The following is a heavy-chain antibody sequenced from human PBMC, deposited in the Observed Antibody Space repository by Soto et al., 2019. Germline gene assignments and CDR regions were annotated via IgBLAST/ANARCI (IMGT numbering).Heavy chain of an antibody. D-gene: IGHD7-27*01. CDR3: ARPDLTNNWFDP. CDR2: IYYSGST. CDR1: GGSISSYY. Sequence: PSETLSLTCTVSGGSISSYYWSWIRQPPGKGLEWIGYIYYSGSTNYNPSLKSRVTISVDTSKNQFSLKLSSVTAADTAVYYCARPDLTNNWFDPWGQGTLVTVSS. J-gene: IGHJ5*02. V-gene: IGHV4-59*01.